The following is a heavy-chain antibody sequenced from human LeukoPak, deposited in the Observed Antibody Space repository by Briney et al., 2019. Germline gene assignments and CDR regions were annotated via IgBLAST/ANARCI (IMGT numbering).Heavy chain of an antibody. CDR1: GGSFSGYY. CDR3: ARVTTVYYYGSGSPIDC. V-gene: IGHV4-34*01. J-gene: IGHJ4*02. CDR2: INHSGST. Sequence: SETLSLTCAVYGGSFSGYYWSWIRQPPGKGLEWIGEINHSGSTNYKPSLKSRVTISVDTSKNQFSLKLSSVTAADTAVYYCARVTTVYYYGSGSPIDCWGQGTLVTVSS. D-gene: IGHD3-10*01.